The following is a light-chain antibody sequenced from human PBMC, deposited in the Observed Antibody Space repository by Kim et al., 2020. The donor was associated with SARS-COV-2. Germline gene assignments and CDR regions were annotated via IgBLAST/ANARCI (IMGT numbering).Light chain of an antibody. J-gene: IGKJ4*01. V-gene: IGKV3-15*01. Sequence: VSPRQRATLSCRASQDIRNNLAWYQQQPAHPPRLLIYGASTRATGIPGRFSASGSGTEFTLTISSLQSEDFAVYYCQQYNGWPLTFGGGTKVDIK. CDR3: QQYNGWPLT. CDR1: QDIRNN. CDR2: GAS.